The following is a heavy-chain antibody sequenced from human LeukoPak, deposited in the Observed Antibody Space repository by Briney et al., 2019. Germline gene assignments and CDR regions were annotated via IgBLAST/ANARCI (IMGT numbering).Heavy chain of an antibody. CDR1: GDSLSSYY. Sequence: SETLSLTCTVSGDSLSSYYWRWIRQPPGRGLEWIGYIYYSGSTNYNPALKSRVTISVDTSKNQFSLKLSSATAADTAEYYCAREPYGSGTFDYWGQGTLVTVSA. CDR2: IYYSGST. J-gene: IGHJ4*02. V-gene: IGHV4-59*01. D-gene: IGHD3-10*01. CDR3: AREPYGSGTFDY.